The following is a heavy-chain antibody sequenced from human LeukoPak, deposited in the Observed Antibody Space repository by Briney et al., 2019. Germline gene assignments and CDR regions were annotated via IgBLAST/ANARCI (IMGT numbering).Heavy chain of an antibody. CDR1: GYTFTSYA. V-gene: IGHV1-3*01. CDR3: ARDITTGTTRFDP. Sequence: GASVKVYCKASGYTFTSYAVHWVRQAPGQRLEWMGWNHAGTGNTKYSQKFQGRVTITRDTSASTVYMELSRLRPEDTAVYYCARDITTGTTRFDPWGQGTLVTVSS. J-gene: IGHJ5*02. D-gene: IGHD1-1*01. CDR2: NHAGTGNT.